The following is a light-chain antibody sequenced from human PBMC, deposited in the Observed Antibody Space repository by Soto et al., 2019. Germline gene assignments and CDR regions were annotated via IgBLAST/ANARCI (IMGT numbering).Light chain of an antibody. CDR3: QEYGRSRYT. V-gene: IGKV3-20*01. J-gene: IGKJ2*01. CDR2: SAS. Sequence: EIVLTQSPGTLSLSPGERATLSCRASQSVSNNYLAWYQQKPGQAPRLLIYSASTRATGIPDRFSGSGSGTEFTLSISRLEPEDFAVYYCQEYGRSRYTFGQGTKLEIK. CDR1: QSVSNNY.